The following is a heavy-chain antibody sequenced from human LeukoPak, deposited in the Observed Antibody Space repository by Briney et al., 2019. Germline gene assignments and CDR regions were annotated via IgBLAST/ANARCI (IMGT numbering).Heavy chain of an antibody. CDR1: GVSISSYY. Sequence: PSETLPLTCTVSGVSISSYYWSWIRQPPGQGLEWIGYIFHSGTTNYNPSLKSRVTISVDTSKNQFSLKLSSVTAADTAVYFCARVAAAGNYYFDYWGQGTLVTVSS. J-gene: IGHJ4*02. CDR3: ARVAAAGNYYFDY. V-gene: IGHV4-59*12. CDR2: IFHSGTT. D-gene: IGHD6-13*01.